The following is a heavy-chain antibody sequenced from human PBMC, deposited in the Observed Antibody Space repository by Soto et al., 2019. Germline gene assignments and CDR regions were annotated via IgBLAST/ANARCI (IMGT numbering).Heavy chain of an antibody. Sequence: QVHLVQSGAEVKKPGASVKVSCKASGYIFINYYIHWVRQAPGQGLEWIGIINPNGGSTNYAQKFGGRVTMARDTSTSTVHVDLSRLRSEDTTVYYCARDLAAADYWGQGTLVTVSS. CDR2: INPNGGST. V-gene: IGHV1-46*01. CDR1: GYIFINYY. D-gene: IGHD6-13*01. J-gene: IGHJ4*02. CDR3: ARDLAAADY.